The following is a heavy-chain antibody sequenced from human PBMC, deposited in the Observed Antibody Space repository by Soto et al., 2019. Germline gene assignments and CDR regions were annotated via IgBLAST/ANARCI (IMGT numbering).Heavy chain of an antibody. CDR1: GGSISSGGHY. CDR2: IYYSGST. Sequence: PSETLSLTCTVSGGSISSGGHYWSWIRQHPGKGLEWIGYIYYSGSTYYNPSLKSRVTISVDTSKNQFSLKLSSVTAADTAVYYCARTPRASGPVGDWFDPWGQGTLVTVSS. CDR3: ARTPRASGPVGDWFDP. V-gene: IGHV4-31*03. J-gene: IGHJ5*02. D-gene: IGHD2-15*01.